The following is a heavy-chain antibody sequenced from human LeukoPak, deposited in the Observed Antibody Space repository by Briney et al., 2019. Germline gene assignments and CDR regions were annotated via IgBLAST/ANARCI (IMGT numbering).Heavy chain of an antibody. Sequence: SVKVSCKASGGTFSSYAISWVRQAPGQGLEWMGGIIPIFGTANYAQKFQGRVTITADESTSTAYMELSSLRSEDTAVYYCARVPASDYYYYYYMDVWGKGTTVTVSS. D-gene: IGHD2-2*01. V-gene: IGHV1-69*01. J-gene: IGHJ6*03. CDR3: ARVPASDYYYYYYMDV. CDR2: IIPIFGTA. CDR1: GGTFSSYA.